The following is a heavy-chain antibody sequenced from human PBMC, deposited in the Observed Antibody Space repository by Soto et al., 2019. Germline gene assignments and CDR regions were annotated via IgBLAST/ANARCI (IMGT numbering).Heavy chain of an antibody. CDR3: SRCDFWSGYFDY. Sequence: GGSLRLSSTTSGFTFGDYAMSWFRQSPGKGLEWVGFIRSKVYGGATENAASAKDRFTISRDDSKSIAYLQMNSLQTEDTAVYYCSRCDFWSGYFDYWGQGTLVTVS. CDR2: IRSKVYGGAT. V-gene: IGHV3-49*03. CDR1: GFTFGDYA. J-gene: IGHJ4*02. D-gene: IGHD3-3*01.